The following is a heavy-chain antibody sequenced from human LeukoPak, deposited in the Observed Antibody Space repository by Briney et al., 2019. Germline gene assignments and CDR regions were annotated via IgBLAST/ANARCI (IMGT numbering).Heavy chain of an antibody. CDR2: IHTSGSN. Sequence: SETLSLTCAVSGVSISPYYWAWIRQPPGKGLEWIGYIHTSGSNNQYPSLKSRVTISVVKSKNHFSLRLTSVTAADTAVYYCARLSAAVHLGAFDLWGQGTMVTVSS. CDR3: ARLSAAVHLGAFDL. J-gene: IGHJ3*01. CDR1: GVSISPYY. D-gene: IGHD3-3*01. V-gene: IGHV4-4*09.